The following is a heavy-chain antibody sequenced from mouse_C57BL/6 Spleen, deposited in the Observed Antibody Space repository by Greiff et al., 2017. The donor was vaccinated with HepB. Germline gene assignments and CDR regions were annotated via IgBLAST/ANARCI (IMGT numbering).Heavy chain of an antibody. D-gene: IGHD1-1*01. CDR2: ISDGGSYT. CDR1: GFTFSSYA. CDR3: ARESTVVEGGYFDV. Sequence: EVMLVESGGGLVKPGGSLKLSCAASGFTFSSYAMSWVRQTPEKRLEWVATISDGGSYTYYPDNVKGRFTISRDNAKNHLYLQMSHLKSEDTATYYCARESTVVEGGYFDVWGTGTTVTVSS. V-gene: IGHV5-4*01. J-gene: IGHJ1*03.